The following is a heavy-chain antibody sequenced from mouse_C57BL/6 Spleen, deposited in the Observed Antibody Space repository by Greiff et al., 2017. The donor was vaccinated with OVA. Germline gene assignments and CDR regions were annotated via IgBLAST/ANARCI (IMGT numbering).Heavy chain of an antibody. Sequence: QVQLQQPGAELVMPGASVKLSCKASGYTFTSYWMHWVKQRPGQGLEWIGEIDPSDSYTNYNQKFKGKSTLTVDKPSSTAYMQLSSLTSEDSAVYYCARGTLYYFDYWGQGTTLTVSS. CDR3: ARGTLYYFDY. J-gene: IGHJ2*01. CDR2: IDPSDSYT. CDR1: GYTFTSYW. V-gene: IGHV1-69*01.